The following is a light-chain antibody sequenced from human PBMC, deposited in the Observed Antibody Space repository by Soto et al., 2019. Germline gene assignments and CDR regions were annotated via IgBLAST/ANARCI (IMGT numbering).Light chain of an antibody. CDR3: QQYNSYSHT. CDR1: QSISSW. J-gene: IGKJ2*01. CDR2: DAS. Sequence: DIQMTQSPSTLSASVGDRVTITCRASQSISSWLAWYQQKPGKAPKLLIYDASSLESGVPSRFSGSGSGTEFNLTISSLQPDDFATYYCQQYNSYSHTFGQGTKLEIK. V-gene: IGKV1-5*01.